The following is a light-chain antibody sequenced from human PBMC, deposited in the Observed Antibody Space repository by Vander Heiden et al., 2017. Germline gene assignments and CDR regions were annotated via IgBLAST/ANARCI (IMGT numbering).Light chain of an antibody. J-gene: IGKJ1*01. CDR1: QSVSSN. CDR3: QQYNNGPPWT. V-gene: IGKV3-15*01. CDR2: GAS. Sequence: EIVMTQSPATLSVSPGERATLSCRASQSVSSNLAWDQQKPGQAPRLLIYGASTRATGIPARFSGSGSGTEFTLTISSLQSEDFAVYYCQQYNNGPPWTFGQGTKVEIK.